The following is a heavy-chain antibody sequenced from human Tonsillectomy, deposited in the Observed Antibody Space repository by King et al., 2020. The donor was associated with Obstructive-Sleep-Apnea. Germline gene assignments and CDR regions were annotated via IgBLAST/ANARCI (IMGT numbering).Heavy chain of an antibody. Sequence: VQLQQWGAGLLKPSETLSLTCAVYGGSFSGYYWSWIRQPPGKGLEWIVEINHSGSTNYNPSLKSRVTIAVDTSKNQFSLNLSSVTAADTAVYYCARGPASKYYYYYGMDVWGQGTTVTVSS. CDR2: INHSGST. CDR1: GGSFSGYY. D-gene: IGHD2/OR15-2a*01. J-gene: IGHJ6*02. V-gene: IGHV4-34*01. CDR3: ARGPASKYYYYYGMDV.